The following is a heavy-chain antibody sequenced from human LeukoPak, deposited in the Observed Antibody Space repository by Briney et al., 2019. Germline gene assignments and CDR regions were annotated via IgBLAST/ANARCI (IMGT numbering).Heavy chain of an antibody. Sequence: PSETLSLTCTVSGGSISSYYWSWIRQPPGKGLEWIGYIYYSGSTNYNPSLKSRDAISVDTSKNQFSLKLSSVTAADTAVYYCARRGYGSGSYGYYYYGMDVWGQGTTVTVSS. CDR2: IYYSGST. V-gene: IGHV4-59*08. CDR1: GGSISSYY. J-gene: IGHJ6*02. CDR3: ARRGYGSGSYGYYYYGMDV. D-gene: IGHD3-10*01.